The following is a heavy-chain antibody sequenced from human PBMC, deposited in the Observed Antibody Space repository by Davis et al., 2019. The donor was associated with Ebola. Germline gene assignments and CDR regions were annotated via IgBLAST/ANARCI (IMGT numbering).Heavy chain of an antibody. CDR2: ISGDGGST. CDR3: AKDAVYYGSGRPYYYYYYGMDV. Sequence: GESLKISCAASGFTFDDYAMHWVRQAPGKGLEWVSLISGDGGSTYYADSVKGRFTISRDNSNNSLYLQMNSLRTEDTALYYCAKDAVYYGSGRPYYYYYYGMDVWGQGTTVTVSS. J-gene: IGHJ6*02. D-gene: IGHD3-10*01. V-gene: IGHV3-43*02. CDR1: GFTFDDYA.